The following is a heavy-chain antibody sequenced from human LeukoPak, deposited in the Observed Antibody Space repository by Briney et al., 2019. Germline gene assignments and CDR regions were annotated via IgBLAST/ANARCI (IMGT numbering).Heavy chain of an antibody. CDR3: ARHGILTDHSVRF. CDR1: GGSITGKNDY. V-gene: IGHV4-39*01. Sequence: SSETLSLTCTVSGGSITGKNDYWGWIRQTPGKGLEWIGTVFHTGITHYNPSLKSRINISVDTSKNQFSLNLNSVTAADTAPYYCARHGILTDHSVRFWGQGILVTVSA. D-gene: IGHD3-10*01. J-gene: IGHJ4*02. CDR2: VFHTGIT.